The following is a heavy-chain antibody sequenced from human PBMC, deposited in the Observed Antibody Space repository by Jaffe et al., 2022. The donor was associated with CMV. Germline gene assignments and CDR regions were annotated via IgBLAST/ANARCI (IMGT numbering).Heavy chain of an antibody. CDR1: GFTFSSYG. CDR2: IWYDGSNK. CDR3: ARGPDPTIFFDYMDV. V-gene: IGHV3-33*08. Sequence: QVQLVESGGGVVQPGRSLRLSCAASGFTFSSYGMHWVRQAPGKGLEWVAVIWYDGSNKYYADSVKGRFTISRDNSKNTLYLQMNSLRAEDTAVYYCARGPDPTIFFDYMDVWGKGTTVTVSS. J-gene: IGHJ6*03. D-gene: IGHD3-3*01.